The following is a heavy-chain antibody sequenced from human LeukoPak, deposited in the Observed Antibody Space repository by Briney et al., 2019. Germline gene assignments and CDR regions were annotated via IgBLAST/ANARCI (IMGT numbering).Heavy chain of an antibody. CDR2: ISYDGSNK. Sequence: GRSLRLSCAASGFTFSSYGMHWVRQAPGKGLEWVAVISYDGSNKYYADSVKGRFTISRDNSKNTLYLQMNSLRAEDTALYYCAKDPRVGATILEYYFDYWGQGTLVTVSS. D-gene: IGHD1-26*01. V-gene: IGHV3-30*18. J-gene: IGHJ4*02. CDR3: AKDPRVGATILEYYFDY. CDR1: GFTFSSYG.